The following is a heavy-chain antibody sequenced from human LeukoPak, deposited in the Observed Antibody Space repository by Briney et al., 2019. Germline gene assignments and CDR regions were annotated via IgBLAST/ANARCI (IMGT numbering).Heavy chain of an antibody. D-gene: IGHD2-21*01. Sequence: PSETLSLTCSVSGGSIISSSYYWGWIRQPPGKGLEWIGNIYYSGSTYYNPSLKSRVAISVDTSKNQFSLKLSSVTAADTAVYYCARVYSGRTINYWGQGTLVTVSS. CDR2: IYYSGST. J-gene: IGHJ4*02. V-gene: IGHV4-39*07. CDR1: GGSIISSSYY. CDR3: ARVYSGRTINY.